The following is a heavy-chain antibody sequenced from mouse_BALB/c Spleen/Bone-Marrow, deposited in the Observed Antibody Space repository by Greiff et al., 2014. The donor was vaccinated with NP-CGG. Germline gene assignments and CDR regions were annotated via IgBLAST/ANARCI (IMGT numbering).Heavy chain of an antibody. J-gene: IGHJ4*01. D-gene: IGHD4-1*01. CDR1: GYAFTNYL. V-gene: IGHV1-54*01. Sequence: QVQLQQPGAELVRPGTSVKVSCKASGYAFTNYLIEWVKQRPGQGLEWIGVINPGSGGTNYNEKFKAKATLTADKSSSTAYMQLSSLTSDDSAVYFCARCLTVTSAMDYWGQGTSVTVSS. CDR2: INPGSGGT. CDR3: ARCLTVTSAMDY.